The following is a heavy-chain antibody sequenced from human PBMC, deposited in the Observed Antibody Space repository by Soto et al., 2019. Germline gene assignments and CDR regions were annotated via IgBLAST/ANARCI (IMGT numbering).Heavy chain of an antibody. D-gene: IGHD5-18*01. V-gene: IGHV3-23*01. CDR2: ISGSGGST. CDR1: GFTFSSYA. J-gene: IGHJ4*02. Sequence: GGSLRLSCAASGFTFSSYAMSWVRQAPGKGLEWVSAISGSGGSTYYADPVKGRFTISRDNSKNTLYLQMNSLRAEDTAVYYCAKGLQLWFNFDYWGQGTLVTVSS. CDR3: AKGLQLWFNFDY.